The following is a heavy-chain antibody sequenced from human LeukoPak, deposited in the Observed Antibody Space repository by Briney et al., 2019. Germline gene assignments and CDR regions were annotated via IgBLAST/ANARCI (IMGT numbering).Heavy chain of an antibody. CDR3: ARGGLFNDYFDY. CDR2: ISYDGSNK. D-gene: IGHD3-16*01. J-gene: IGHJ4*02. V-gene: IGHV3-30-3*01. CDR1: GFTFSSYA. Sequence: GGSLRLSCAASGFTFSSYAMHWVRQAPGKGLEWVAVISYDGSNKYYADSVKGRFTISRDNSKNTLYLQMNGLRAGDTAVYYCARGGLFNDYFDYGGQGPLVTVPS.